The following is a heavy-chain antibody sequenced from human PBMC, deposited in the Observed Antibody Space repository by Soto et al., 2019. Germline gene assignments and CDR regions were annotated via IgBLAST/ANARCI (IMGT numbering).Heavy chain of an antibody. CDR2: IYHTGSA. CDR3: ARGGATKLAY. CDR1: GGSISSGGYS. Sequence: QSQTLSLTCAVSGGSISSGGYSWSWIRQPPGKGLEWIGYIYHTGSAYYNPSLKSRVTFSVDRSKNQFSLTLTSVTAADTAVYYCARGGATKLAYWGQGALVTVSS. V-gene: IGHV4-30-2*01. J-gene: IGHJ4*02. D-gene: IGHD1-26*01.